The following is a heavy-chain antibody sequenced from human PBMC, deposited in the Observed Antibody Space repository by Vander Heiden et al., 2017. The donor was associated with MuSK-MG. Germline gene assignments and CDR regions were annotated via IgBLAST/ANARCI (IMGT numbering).Heavy chain of an antibody. Sequence: EVQLVESGGGLVKPGGSLRLSCAASGFTFRSYRMNWVRQAPGKGLEWVSSISSSSSYIYYADSVKGRFTISRDNAKNSLYLQMNSLRAEDTAVYYCARGTVAGRRFYYYYGMDVWGQGATVTVSS. V-gene: IGHV3-21*01. CDR3: ARGTVAGRRFYYYYGMDV. J-gene: IGHJ6*02. D-gene: IGHD6-19*01. CDR2: ISSSSSYI. CDR1: GFTFRSYR.